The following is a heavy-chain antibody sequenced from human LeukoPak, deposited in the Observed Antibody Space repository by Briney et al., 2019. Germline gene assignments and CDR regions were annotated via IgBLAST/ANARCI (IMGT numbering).Heavy chain of an antibody. CDR1: GGSFSGYY. CDR3: ARLLYCSGGSCYSDLDY. Sequence: SETLSLTCAVYGGSFSGYYWSWIRQPPGKGLEWIGSIYYSGSTYYNPSLKSRVTISVDTSKNQFSLKLSSVTAADTAVYYCARLLYCSGGSCYSDLDYWGQGTLVTVSS. CDR2: IYYSGST. D-gene: IGHD2-15*01. J-gene: IGHJ4*02. V-gene: IGHV4-34*01.